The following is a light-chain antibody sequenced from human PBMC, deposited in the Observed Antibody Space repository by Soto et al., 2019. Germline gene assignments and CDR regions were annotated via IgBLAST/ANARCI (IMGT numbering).Light chain of an antibody. J-gene: IGLJ1*01. Sequence: QSVLTQPPSAPGSPGQSVTISCTGTSSDVGAYNYVSWYQQHPGKAPKLMIYEVSKRPSGVPDRFSGSKSGNTASLTVSGLQTEDEADYYCSSKRGRNSYVFGTGIKLTVL. CDR2: EVS. V-gene: IGLV2-8*01. CDR1: SSDVGAYNY. CDR3: SSKRGRNSYV.